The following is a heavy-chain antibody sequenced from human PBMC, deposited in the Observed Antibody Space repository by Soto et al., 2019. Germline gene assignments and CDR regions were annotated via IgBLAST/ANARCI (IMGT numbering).Heavy chain of an antibody. J-gene: IGHJ5*02. D-gene: IGHD4-17*01. CDR1: GYTFTTYY. Sequence: QVQLVQSGADVKEPGASVKVCCKASGYTFTTYYLHWVRQAPGQGLEWMGIINPSGGSTNYAQRFQGRVTMTSDTSTSTVYMELSSLRADDTAVYYCARVVVPTTATTSNWFDPWGQGTLVTVSS. CDR2: INPSGGST. CDR3: ARVVVPTTATTSNWFDP. V-gene: IGHV1-46*01.